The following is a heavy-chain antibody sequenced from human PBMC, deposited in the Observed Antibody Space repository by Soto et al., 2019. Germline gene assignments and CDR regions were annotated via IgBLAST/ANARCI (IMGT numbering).Heavy chain of an antibody. Sequence: EVQLLESGGGLVQPGGSLRLSCAASGFTFSSYAMSWVRQAPGKGLEWVSAISGSGGSTYYADSVKGRFTISRDNSKNTLYLQMNSLRAEDTAVYYCAKERWSGSGYYPDAFDIWGQWTMVTVSS. CDR2: ISGSGGST. J-gene: IGHJ3*02. D-gene: IGHD3-22*01. CDR1: GFTFSSYA. CDR3: AKERWSGSGYYPDAFDI. V-gene: IGHV3-23*01.